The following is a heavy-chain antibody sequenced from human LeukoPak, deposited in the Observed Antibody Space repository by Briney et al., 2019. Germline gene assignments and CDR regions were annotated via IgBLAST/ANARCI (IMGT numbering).Heavy chain of an antibody. Sequence: ASVKVSCKASGYTFTGYYIHWVRQAPGQGLEWMGWINPNSGGTTYAQKFRGRATMTRDTSINTAYMELTRLTSDDTALYYCARADYGNNWFDPWGQGTLVTVSS. CDR1: GYTFTGYY. V-gene: IGHV1-2*02. D-gene: IGHD4-17*01. CDR2: INPNSGGT. J-gene: IGHJ5*02. CDR3: ARADYGNNWFDP.